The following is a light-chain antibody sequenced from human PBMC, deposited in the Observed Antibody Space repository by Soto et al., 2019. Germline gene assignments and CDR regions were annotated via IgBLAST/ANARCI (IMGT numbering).Light chain of an antibody. CDR3: QHRNNWPLT. V-gene: IGKV3-11*01. CDR1: ENIKTY. CDR2: DAS. Sequence: IVLTQSPATLSVSPGETATLSCRASENIKTYLAWYQQKPGQAPKLLIYDASNRATGIPARFSASGSGTDFTLTISSLEPEDFAVYYCQHRNNWPLTFGGGTKVDIK. J-gene: IGKJ4*01.